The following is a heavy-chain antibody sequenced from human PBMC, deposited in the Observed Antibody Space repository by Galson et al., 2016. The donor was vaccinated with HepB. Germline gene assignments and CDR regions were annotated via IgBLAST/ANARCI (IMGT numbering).Heavy chain of an antibody. CDR1: GFTFSTYA. D-gene: IGHD4-23*01. CDR2: IRSDGSTT. J-gene: IGHJ4*02. V-gene: IGHV3-64D*08. CDR3: VKDKVASLYGVVTDLDY. Sequence: SLRLSCAASGFTFSTYAMHWVRKAPRKGLESVSAIRSDGSTTYYADSVQGRFTISRDNSANTVYLKLSSLRPEETAIYYCVKDKVASLYGVVTDLDYWGQGTLVTVSS.